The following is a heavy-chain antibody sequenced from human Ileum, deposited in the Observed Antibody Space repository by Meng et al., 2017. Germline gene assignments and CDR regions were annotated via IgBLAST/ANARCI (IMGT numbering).Heavy chain of an antibody. D-gene: IGHD2-21*01. Sequence: VLLVESGGGLVQPGGSLRLSCAASGFTFNSYWMHWVRQAPGKGLVWVSRINTVGSSTIYADSVKGRFTISRENAKNTLYLQMNSLGAEDTAVYYCARGVGVAPPSYFDYWGQGILVTVSS. CDR1: GFTFNSYW. CDR2: INTVGSST. CDR3: ARGVGVAPPSYFDY. J-gene: IGHJ4*02. V-gene: IGHV3-74*01.